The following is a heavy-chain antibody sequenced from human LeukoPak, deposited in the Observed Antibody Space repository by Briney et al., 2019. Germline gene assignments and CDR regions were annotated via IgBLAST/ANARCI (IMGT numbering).Heavy chain of an antibody. D-gene: IGHD2/OR15-2a*01. CDR3: TNFKPPAPDALDV. CDR1: GFSFSNAW. J-gene: IGHJ3*01. Sequence: GGSLRLSCAASGFSFSNAWMSWVRQAPGKGLERISYISGSGTIYYADSVKGRFTISRDNAQRLVYLQMNSLRAEDTAVYYCTNFKPPAPDALDVWGQGTLITVSS. V-gene: IGHV3-69-1*01. CDR2: ISGSGTI.